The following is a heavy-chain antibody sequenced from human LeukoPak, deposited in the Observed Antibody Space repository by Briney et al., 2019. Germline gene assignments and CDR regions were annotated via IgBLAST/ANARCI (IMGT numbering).Heavy chain of an antibody. J-gene: IGHJ3*02. D-gene: IGHD2-21*01. CDR2: IIPILGIA. V-gene: IGHV1-69*04. CDR1: GGTFSSYA. Sequence: SVKVSCKASGGTFSSYAISWVRQAPGQGLEWMGRIIPILGIANYAQKFQGRVTITADKSTSTAYMELSSLRTEDTALYYCAKLELWEHTFALRDTFDIWGQGTMVTVSS. CDR3: AKLELWEHTFALRDTFDI.